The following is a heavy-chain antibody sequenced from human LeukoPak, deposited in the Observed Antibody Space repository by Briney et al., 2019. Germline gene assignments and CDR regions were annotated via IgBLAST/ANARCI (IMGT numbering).Heavy chain of an antibody. J-gene: IGHJ5*02. CDR3: ARQGDGYCSSTSCPFDP. D-gene: IGHD2-2*01. CDR1: GGSISSGDYY. V-gene: IGHV4-30-4*01. Sequence: SQTLSLTCTVSGGSISSGDYYWSWIRQPPGKGLEWIGYIYYSGSSYYNPSLKSRLTISGDTSKNQFSLKLSSVTAADTAVYYCARQGDGYCSSTSCPFDPWGQGTLVTVSS. CDR2: IYYSGSS.